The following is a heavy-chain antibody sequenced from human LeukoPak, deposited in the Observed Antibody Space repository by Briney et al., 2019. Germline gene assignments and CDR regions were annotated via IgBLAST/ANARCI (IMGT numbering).Heavy chain of an antibody. D-gene: IGHD2-2*01. CDR1: GFTFSDYA. J-gene: IGHJ6*03. CDR2: ISGSGGSI. CDR3: ASTGYCSSTSCPYYYYYMDV. Sequence: GGSLRLSCVVSGFTFSDYAMSWVRQAPGKGLEWVSTISGSGGSIYYADSVKGRFTISRDNSENTLYLEMDSLRAEDTAVYYCASTGYCSSTSCPYYYYYMDVWGKGTTVTVSS. V-gene: IGHV3-23*01.